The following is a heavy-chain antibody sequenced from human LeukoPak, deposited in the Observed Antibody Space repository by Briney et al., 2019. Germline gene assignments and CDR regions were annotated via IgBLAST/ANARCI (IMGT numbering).Heavy chain of an antibody. CDR3: ARGGANYFDC. CDR1: GFTFTSYW. D-gene: IGHD1-26*01. CDR2: IKQDGSEK. Sequence: GGSLRLSCAASGFTFTSYWMTWVRQAPGKGLEWVANIKQDGSEKYYVDSVKGRFTISRDNAKNSLYLQMNSLRAEDTAVYSCARGGANYFDCWGQGTLVTVSS. J-gene: IGHJ4*02. V-gene: IGHV3-7*01.